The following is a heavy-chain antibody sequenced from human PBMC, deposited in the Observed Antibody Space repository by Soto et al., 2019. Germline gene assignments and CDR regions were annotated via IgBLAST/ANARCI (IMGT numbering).Heavy chain of an antibody. J-gene: IGHJ4*02. CDR2: INHSGST. V-gene: IGHV4-34*01. Sequence: SETLSLTCAVYGGSFSGYDCSWIRQPPGKGLEWIGEINHSGSTNYNPSLKSRVTISVDTSKNQFSLKLSSVTAADTAVYYCARGTYYYDSSGSAAGYFDYWGQWTLVTVCS. CDR3: ARGTYYYDSSGSAAGYFDY. D-gene: IGHD3-22*01. CDR1: GGSFSGYD.